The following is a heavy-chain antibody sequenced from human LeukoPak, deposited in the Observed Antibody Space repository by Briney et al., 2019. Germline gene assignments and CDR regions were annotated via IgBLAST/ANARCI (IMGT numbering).Heavy chain of an antibody. CDR3: ARAEDYYDSSGPDAFDI. V-gene: IGHV4-59*01. CDR1: GGSIGASY. D-gene: IGHD3-22*01. CDR2: IYYSGST. Sequence: SETLSLTCTFSGGSIGASYWTWMRQPPGKGLEWIGYIYYSGSTTYNPSLKSRVTLSLDTSKNQFSLRLSSVTAADTAVYYCARAEDYYDSSGPDAFDIWGQGTMVTVSS. J-gene: IGHJ3*02.